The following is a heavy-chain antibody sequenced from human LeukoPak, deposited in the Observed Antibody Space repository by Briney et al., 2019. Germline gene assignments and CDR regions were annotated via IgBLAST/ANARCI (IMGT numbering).Heavy chain of an antibody. CDR1: GFTFNSYA. V-gene: IGHV3-23*01. CDR3: AKGPHSSSWYGYYFDY. CDR2: ISGSGGST. Sequence: GGSLRLSCAASGFTFNSYAMSWVRQAPGKGLEWVSAISGSGGSTYYADSVKGRFTISRDNSKNTLYLQMNSLRAEDTAVYYCAKGPHSSSWYGYYFDYWGQGTLVTVSS. D-gene: IGHD6-13*01. J-gene: IGHJ4*02.